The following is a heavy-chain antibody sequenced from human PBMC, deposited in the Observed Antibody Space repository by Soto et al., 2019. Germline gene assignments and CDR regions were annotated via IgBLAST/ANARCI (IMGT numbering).Heavy chain of an antibody. J-gene: IGHJ3*02. V-gene: IGHV4-39*01. CDR2: IYYSGST. Sequence: QLQLQESGPGLVKPSETLSLTCTVSGGSISSSSYYWGWIRQPPGKGLEWIGSIYYSGSTYYNPSLKSRVTISVDTSKNQFSLKLSSVTAADTAVYYCAGYDSSPRGADAFDIWGQGTMVTVSS. CDR3: AGYDSSPRGADAFDI. CDR1: GGSISSSSYY. D-gene: IGHD3-22*01.